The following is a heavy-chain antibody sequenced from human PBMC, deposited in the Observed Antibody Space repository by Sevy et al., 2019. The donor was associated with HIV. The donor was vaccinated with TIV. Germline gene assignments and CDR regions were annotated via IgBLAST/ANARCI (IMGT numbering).Heavy chain of an antibody. CDR1: GYTFTDYF. V-gene: IGHV1-2*02. D-gene: IGHD5-18*01. J-gene: IGHJ4*02. CDR2: INPNSGDT. Sequence: ASVKVSCKASGYTFTDYFMHWVRQAPGQGLEWMGWINPNSGDTKYAQKFQGRVTVPRDTSIRTAYMELSSLRFDDTAVYYCASPGGYRYGSLLDNWGQGTLVTVSS. CDR3: ASPGGYRYGSLLDN.